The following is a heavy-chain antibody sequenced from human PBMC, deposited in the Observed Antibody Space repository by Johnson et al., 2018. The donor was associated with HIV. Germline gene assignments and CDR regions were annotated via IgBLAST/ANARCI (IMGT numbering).Heavy chain of an antibody. J-gene: IGHJ3*02. CDR2: IWADGSNT. CDR3: ARRSGTWDAFDI. CDR1: GFSFSTYG. D-gene: IGHD1-26*01. V-gene: IGHV3-33*01. Sequence: QMQLVESGGGVVQTGRSLRLSCASSGFSFSTYGMHWVRQAPGKGLEWVAIIWADGSNTYCADSVKGRFTISRDNAKNSLYLQMNSLRAEDTALYYCARRSGTWDAFDIWGQGTMVTVSS.